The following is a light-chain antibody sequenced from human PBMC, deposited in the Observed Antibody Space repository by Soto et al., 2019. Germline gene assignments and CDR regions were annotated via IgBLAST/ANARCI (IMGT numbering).Light chain of an antibody. CDR1: SGDVGHYNY. Sequence: QSALTQPASVSGSPGQSITISCTGSSGDVGHYNYVSWYQQHPGKAPKLIIYEVTNRPSDVSNRFSASKYGNTASLIISGLQAEDEADYYCTSYTTGRIWVFGGGTKLTVL. J-gene: IGLJ3*02. CDR3: TSYTTGRIWV. CDR2: EVT. V-gene: IGLV2-14*01.